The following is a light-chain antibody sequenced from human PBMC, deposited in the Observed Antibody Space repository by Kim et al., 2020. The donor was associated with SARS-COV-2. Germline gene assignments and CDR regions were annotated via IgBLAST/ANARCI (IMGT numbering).Light chain of an antibody. Sequence: EIVMTQSPATLSLSPGERATLSCRASQSVSNYLAWYQQKPGQAPRLLIYDAYKRATGVPTRFSGSGSGTEFTLTISSLEPEDFAVYYCQQRYTWPQLTFGGGTKVDIK. J-gene: IGKJ4*01. CDR1: QSVSNY. CDR2: DAY. CDR3: QQRYTWPQLT. V-gene: IGKV3-11*01.